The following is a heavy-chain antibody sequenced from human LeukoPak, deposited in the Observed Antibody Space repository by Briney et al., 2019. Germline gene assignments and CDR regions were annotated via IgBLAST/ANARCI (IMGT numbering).Heavy chain of an antibody. CDR1: VDTFTSYG. CDR3: AREMATAMGYYFDY. D-gene: IGHD5-18*01. Sequence: ASVKVSCKASVDTFTSYGISWVRQAPGQGLEWMGWISAYNGNTNYAQKLQGRVTMTTDTPTSTAYMELRSLRSDDTAVYYCAREMATAMGYYFDYWGQGTLVTVSS. V-gene: IGHV1-18*01. CDR2: ISAYNGNT. J-gene: IGHJ4*02.